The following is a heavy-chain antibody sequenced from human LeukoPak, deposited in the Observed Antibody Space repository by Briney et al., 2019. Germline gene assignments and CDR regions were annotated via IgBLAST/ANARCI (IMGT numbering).Heavy chain of an antibody. CDR3: TRIVVVPAAKTGAFDI. V-gene: IGHV3-23*01. Sequence: GGSLRLSCAASGFTFSSYAMSWVRQAPGKGLEWVSATSGSGGSTYYADSVKGRFTISRDNSKNTLYLQMNSLRAEDTAVYYCTRIVVVPAAKTGAFDIWGQGTMVTVSS. CDR1: GFTFSSYA. CDR2: TSGSGGST. D-gene: IGHD2-2*01. J-gene: IGHJ3*02.